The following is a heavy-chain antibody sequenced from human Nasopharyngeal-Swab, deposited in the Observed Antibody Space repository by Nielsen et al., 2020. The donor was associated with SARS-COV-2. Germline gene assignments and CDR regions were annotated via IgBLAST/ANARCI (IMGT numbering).Heavy chain of an antibody. D-gene: IGHD2-8*01. J-gene: IGHJ4*02. CDR1: GGSISSYY. Sequence: SETLSLTCTVSGGSISSYYWSWIRQPAGKGLEWIGRIYTSGSTNYNPSFNSRVTISIDTSKKYFSLELSSLTAADTAVYYCARMVYADYWGQGILVTVSS. CDR3: ARMVYADY. CDR2: IYTSGST. V-gene: IGHV4-4*07.